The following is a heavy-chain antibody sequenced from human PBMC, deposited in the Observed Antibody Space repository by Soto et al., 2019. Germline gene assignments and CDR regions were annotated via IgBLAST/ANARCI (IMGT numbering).Heavy chain of an antibody. V-gene: IGHV1-69*13. CDR1: GGTFSSYA. D-gene: IGHD2-15*01. CDR2: IIPIFGTA. J-gene: IGHJ6*02. CDR3: AAGYCSGGSCYSYYYYGMDV. Sequence: ASVKVSCKASGGTFSSYAISWVRQAPGQGLEWMGGIIPIFGTANYAQKFQGRVTITADESTSTAYMELSSLRSEDTAVYYCAAGYCSGGSCYSYYYYGMDVWGQGTTVTVSS.